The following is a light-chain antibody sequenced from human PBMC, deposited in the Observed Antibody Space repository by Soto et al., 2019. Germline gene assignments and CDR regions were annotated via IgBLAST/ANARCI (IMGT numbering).Light chain of an antibody. Sequence: QSALTQPASVSGSPGQSITISCTGTSSDVGGYNYVSWYQHHPGKAPKLMIYEVSNRPSGVSNRFSGPKSGNTASLTIYGLQAEDEADYYCNSYSRSSTWVFGGGTKLTVL. V-gene: IGLV2-14*01. CDR3: NSYSRSSTWV. J-gene: IGLJ3*02. CDR2: EVS. CDR1: SSDVGGYNY.